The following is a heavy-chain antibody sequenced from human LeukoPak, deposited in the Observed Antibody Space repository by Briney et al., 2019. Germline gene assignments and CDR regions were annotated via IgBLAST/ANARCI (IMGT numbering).Heavy chain of an antibody. CDR2: IYYSGST. CDR1: GGSISSSSYY. D-gene: IGHD3-22*01. Sequence: SETLSLTCTVSGGSISSSSYYWGWIRQPPGKGLEWIGSIYYSGSTYYNPSLKSRVTISVDTSKNQFSLKLSSVTAADTAVYYCARAYYYDSPPAAFDIWGQGTMVTVSS. CDR3: ARAYYYDSPPAAFDI. V-gene: IGHV4-39*01. J-gene: IGHJ3*02.